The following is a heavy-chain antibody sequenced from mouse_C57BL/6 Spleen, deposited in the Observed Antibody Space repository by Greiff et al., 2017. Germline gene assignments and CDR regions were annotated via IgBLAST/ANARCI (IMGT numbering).Heavy chain of an antibody. CDR3: ARELYYGSSLYYAMDD. Sequence: QVQLQQPGTELVKPGASVKLSCKASGYTFTSYWMHWVKQRPGQGLEWIGNINPSNGGTNYNEKFKSKATLTVDKSSSTAYMQLSSLTSEDSAVYYCARELYYGSSLYYAMDDWGQGTSVTVSS. D-gene: IGHD1-1*01. CDR1: GYTFTSYW. J-gene: IGHJ4*01. CDR2: INPSNGGT. V-gene: IGHV1-53*01.